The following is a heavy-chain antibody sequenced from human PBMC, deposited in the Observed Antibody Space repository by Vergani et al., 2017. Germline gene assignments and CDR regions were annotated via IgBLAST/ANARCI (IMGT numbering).Heavy chain of an antibody. D-gene: IGHD1-26*01. CDR3: ARDRKWELGFYYYYYMDV. Sequence: QVQLVQSGAEVKKPGASVKVSCKASGYTFTSYGISWVRQAPGQGLEWMGWISAYNGNTNYAQKLQGRVTMTTDTSTSTAYMELSSLRSEDTAVYYCARDRKWELGFYYYYYMDVWGKGTTVTVSS. CDR2: ISAYNGNT. J-gene: IGHJ6*03. V-gene: IGHV1-18*01. CDR1: GYTFTSYG.